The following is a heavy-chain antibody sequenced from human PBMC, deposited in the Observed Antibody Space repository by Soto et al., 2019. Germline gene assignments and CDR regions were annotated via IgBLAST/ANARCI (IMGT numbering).Heavy chain of an antibody. D-gene: IGHD2-21*02. CDR1: GFTFSSYA. Sequence: ESGGGVVQPGRSLRLSCAASGFTFSSYAMHWVRQAPGKGLEWVAVISYDGSNKYYADSVKGRFTISRDNSKNTLYLQMNSLRAEDTAVYYCARDGSAYCGGDCYPLDSWGQGTLVTVSS. CDR3: ARDGSAYCGGDCYPLDS. J-gene: IGHJ4*02. V-gene: IGHV3-30*01. CDR2: ISYDGSNK.